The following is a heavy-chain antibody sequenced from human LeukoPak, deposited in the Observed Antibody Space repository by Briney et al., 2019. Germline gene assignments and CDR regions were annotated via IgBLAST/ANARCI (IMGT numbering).Heavy chain of an antibody. Sequence: ASVTVSCKASGYTFTGYYMHWVRQAPGQGLEWMGRINPNSGGTNYAQKFQGRVTMTRDTSISTAYMELSRLRSDDTAVYYCARDYRSSIALGIFGVGYYYYGMDVWGQGTTVTVSS. V-gene: IGHV1-2*06. D-gene: IGHD3-3*01. CDR2: INPNSGGT. CDR3: ARDYRSSIALGIFGVGYYYYGMDV. CDR1: GYTFTGYY. J-gene: IGHJ6*02.